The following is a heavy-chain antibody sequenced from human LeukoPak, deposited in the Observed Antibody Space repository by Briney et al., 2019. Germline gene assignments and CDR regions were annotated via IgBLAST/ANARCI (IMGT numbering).Heavy chain of an antibody. J-gene: IGHJ6*02. Sequence: PETLSLTWSVSGGSISSYYGNWIRQSPRERLGWIGFIHYTGSAHPNPSLQRGVTTSVDTSKTQCSLKLTSVTAPDTAVYYCARQPIGELGNYQYYGIDVWGQGTTVTVSS. V-gene: IGHV4-59*08. CDR2: IHYTGSA. CDR3: ARQPIGELGNYQYYGIDV. CDR1: GGSISSYY. D-gene: IGHD7-27*01.